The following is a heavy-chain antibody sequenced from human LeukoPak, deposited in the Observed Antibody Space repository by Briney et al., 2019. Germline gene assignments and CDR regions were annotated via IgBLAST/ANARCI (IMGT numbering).Heavy chain of an antibody. V-gene: IGHV1-18*01. CDR3: ARAWGMVPTLSYFDY. D-gene: IGHD2-8*01. CDR1: GYTFTSYG. CDR2: ISAYNGNT. J-gene: IGHJ4*02. Sequence: ASVKVSCKASGYTFTSYGISWVRQAPGQGLEWMGWISAYNGNTNYAQKLQGRVTMTTDTSTSTAYMELRSLRSDDTAVYYCARAWGMVPTLSYFDYWGQGTLVTASS.